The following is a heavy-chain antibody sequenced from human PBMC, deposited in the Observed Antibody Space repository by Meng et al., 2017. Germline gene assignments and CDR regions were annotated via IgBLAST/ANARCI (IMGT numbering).Heavy chain of an antibody. CDR3: ARMGIAVAGTLGWEDY. J-gene: IGHJ4*02. Sequence: AQLVYSVSELKKPGASGKVSSEASGYTFTSYSMNWVRQAPGQGLEWIGWINTNTGNPKYAKGFTGRFVFTLDTSVSTAYLQISSLKAEDTAVYYCARMGIAVAGTLGWEDYWGQGALVTVSS. CDR2: INTNTGNP. V-gene: IGHV7-4-1*02. CDR1: GYTFTSYS. D-gene: IGHD6-19*01.